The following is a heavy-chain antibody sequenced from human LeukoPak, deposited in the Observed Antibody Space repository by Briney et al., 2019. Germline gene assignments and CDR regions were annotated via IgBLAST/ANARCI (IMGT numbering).Heavy chain of an antibody. V-gene: IGHV4-59*01. J-gene: IGHJ4*02. CDR1: GGSIRSYH. D-gene: IGHD1-26*01. CDR3: ASIRVGATSFDY. Sequence: SETLSLTCTVSGGSIRSYHWSWIRQPAGKGLEWMGHIYYSGSTNYNPSLKSRVTISVDTSKNQFSLKLSSVTAADTAVYYCASIRVGATSFDYWGQGTLVTVSS. CDR2: IYYSGST.